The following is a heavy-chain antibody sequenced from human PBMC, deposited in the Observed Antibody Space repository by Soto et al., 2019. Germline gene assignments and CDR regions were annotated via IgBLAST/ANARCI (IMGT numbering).Heavy chain of an antibody. J-gene: IGHJ4*02. CDR2: IYWNDAK. Sequence: QITLKESGPTLVKPTQTLTLTFTFSGFSLSTSGLGVAWIRQPPGKAPEWLALIYWNDAKRYSPSLKSRLTITKDTSNNQVVLTMTNMHPMHTPTYFCANRPTTGRAYWGQGTLVTVSS. CDR3: ANRPTTGRAY. V-gene: IGHV2-5*01. CDR1: GFSLSTSGLG.